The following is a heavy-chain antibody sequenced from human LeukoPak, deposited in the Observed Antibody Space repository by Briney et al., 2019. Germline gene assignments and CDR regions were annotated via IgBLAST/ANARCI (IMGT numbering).Heavy chain of an antibody. Sequence: GGSLRLSCAASGFTFSHYGMHWVRQAPGKGLEWVAFIRYDGSNKSYADSVKGRFTISRDNSKNTLYLQMNSLRAEDTAVYYCAKRTEVRGVISLDYWGQGTLVTVSS. CDR1: GFTFSHYG. V-gene: IGHV3-30*02. CDR2: IRYDGSNK. D-gene: IGHD3-10*01. J-gene: IGHJ4*02. CDR3: AKRTEVRGVISLDY.